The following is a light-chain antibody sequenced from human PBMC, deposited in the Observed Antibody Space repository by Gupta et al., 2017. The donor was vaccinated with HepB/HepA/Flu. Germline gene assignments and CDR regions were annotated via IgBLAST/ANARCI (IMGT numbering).Light chain of an antibody. CDR2: AVS. J-gene: IGKJ1*01. V-gene: IGKV2-28*01. Sequence: DSVMTQSPLSLPVTPGEPACSSCRSSQSLLHSNGYNYLDWYLQKPVQTPQLLIYAVSNRASGVPDRFSGSGSVADFTLKIIIVEAQDVVVYYFSQDLQTPRTFGQGTKVEIK. CDR1: QSLLHSNGYNY. CDR3: SQDLQTPRT.